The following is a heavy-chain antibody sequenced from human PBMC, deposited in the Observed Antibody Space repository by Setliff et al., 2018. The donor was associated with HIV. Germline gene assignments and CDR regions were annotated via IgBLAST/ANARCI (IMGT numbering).Heavy chain of an antibody. J-gene: IGHJ4*02. V-gene: IGHV1-69*13. CDR3: ATDQLLLGGSYSDY. Sequence: SVKVSCKASGGTFSSYVISWVRQAPGQGLEWMGGIIPIFGTANYAQKFQGRVTITADESTSTAYMELSSLGSEDTAVYYCATDQLLLGGSYSDYWGQGTLVTVSS. CDR1: GGTFSSYV. CDR2: IIPIFGTA. D-gene: IGHD1-26*01.